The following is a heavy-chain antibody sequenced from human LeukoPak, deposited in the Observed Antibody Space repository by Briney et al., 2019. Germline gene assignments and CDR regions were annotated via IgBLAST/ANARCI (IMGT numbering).Heavy chain of an antibody. CDR1: GLTFSNYW. Sequence: TGGSLRLSCAGSGLTFSNYWMSWVRQAPGRGLEWVANINQDGSTKYYVESVKGRFTISRDNAKNSQHLQMNSLRAEDTAVYYCARGLYHYYYGMDVWGQGTTVTVSS. CDR3: ARGLYHYYYGMDV. CDR2: INQDGSTK. J-gene: IGHJ6*02. V-gene: IGHV3-7*02.